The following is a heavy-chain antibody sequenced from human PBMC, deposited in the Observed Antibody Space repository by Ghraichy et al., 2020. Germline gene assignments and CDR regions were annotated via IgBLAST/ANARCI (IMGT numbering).Heavy chain of an antibody. Sequence: SETLSLICTVSGGSIRSYYWSWIRHPPGKGLEWIGYVYYNGNTDYSLSLKSRATISVDTSKNQFSLTLTSVTAADTAVYYCARRGRGYSLYFYGLDIWGQGTTVTVS. CDR3: ARRGRGYSLYFYGLDI. V-gene: IGHV4-59*08. CDR2: VYYNGNT. CDR1: GGSIRSYY. D-gene: IGHD5-18*01. J-gene: IGHJ6*02.